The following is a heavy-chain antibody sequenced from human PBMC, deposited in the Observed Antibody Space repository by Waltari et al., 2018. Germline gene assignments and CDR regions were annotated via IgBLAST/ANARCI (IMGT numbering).Heavy chain of an antibody. Sequence: QVQLVQSGAEVKKPGSSVKVSCKASGGTFSSYAISWVRQAPGQGLEWMGRIIPIFGTANYAQKFQGRVTITADKSTSTAYMELSSLRSEDTAVYYCARDHLENNPGSYYYYGMDVWGQGTTVTVSS. CDR3: ARDHLENNPGSYYYYGMDV. J-gene: IGHJ6*02. V-gene: IGHV1-69*08. CDR1: GGTFSSYA. CDR2: IIPIFGTA. D-gene: IGHD1-1*01.